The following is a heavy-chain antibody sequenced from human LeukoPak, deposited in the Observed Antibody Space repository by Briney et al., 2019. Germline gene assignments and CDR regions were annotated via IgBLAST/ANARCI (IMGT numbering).Heavy chain of an antibody. CDR1: GGSISSYY. V-gene: IGHV4-39*07. Sequence: SETLSLTCTVSGGSISSYYWGWIRQPPGKGLEWIATIHYSGRTYYNPSLKSRGTISVDTSQNQFSPRLSSLTAADTAVYYCARILARQFTSFSDSSPYTYYYMDVWGKGTTVTVSS. D-gene: IGHD2/OR15-2a*01. CDR3: ARILARQFTSFSDSSPYTYYYMDV. J-gene: IGHJ6*03. CDR2: IHYSGRT.